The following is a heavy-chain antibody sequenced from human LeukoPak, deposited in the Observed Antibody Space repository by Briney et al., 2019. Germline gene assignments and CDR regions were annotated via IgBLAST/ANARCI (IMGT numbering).Heavy chain of an antibody. Sequence: ASVKVSFKSAGYTFTRYYRNWVRQAPGQGLEWMGIINPSGGSTRNAQKFQGRVTMTRDTSTSTVYMELSSLRSEDTAVYYCARDQVGYGDFSMGYWGQGTLVTVSS. D-gene: IGHD4-17*01. CDR1: GYTFTRYY. V-gene: IGHV1-46*01. J-gene: IGHJ4*02. CDR3: ARDQVGYGDFSMGY. CDR2: INPSGGST.